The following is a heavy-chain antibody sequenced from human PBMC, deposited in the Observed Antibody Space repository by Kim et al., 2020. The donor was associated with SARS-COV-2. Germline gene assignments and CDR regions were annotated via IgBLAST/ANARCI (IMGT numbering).Heavy chain of an antibody. CDR3: ARGPYQWLHSY. J-gene: IGHJ4*02. D-gene: IGHD5-12*01. Sequence: TTYAQKCRGRVTMTRDTSTSTVYMELSSLRSEDTAVYYCARGPYQWLHSYWGQGTLVTVSS. CDR2: T. V-gene: IGHV1-46*01.